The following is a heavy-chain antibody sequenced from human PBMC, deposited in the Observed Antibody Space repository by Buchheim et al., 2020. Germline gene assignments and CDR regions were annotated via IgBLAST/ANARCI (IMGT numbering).Heavy chain of an antibody. D-gene: IGHD3-22*01. CDR1: GGSISSGDYY. CDR2: IYYSGST. V-gene: IGHV4-30-4*01. J-gene: IGHJ4*02. Sequence: QVQLQESGPGLVKPSQTLSLTCTVSGGSISSGDYYWSWIRQPPGKGLEWIGYIYYSGSTYYNPSLKSRVTISVDTSKNQFSLKLSSVTAADTAVYYCARDLSTYYYDSSGYQRGGYYFDYWGQGTL. CDR3: ARDLSTYYYDSSGYQRGGYYFDY.